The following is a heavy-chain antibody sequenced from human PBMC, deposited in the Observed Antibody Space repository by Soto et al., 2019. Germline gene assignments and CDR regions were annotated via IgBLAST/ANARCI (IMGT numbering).Heavy chain of an antibody. D-gene: IGHD2-2*01. CDR1: GYAFTSYD. V-gene: IGHV1-8*01. CDR2: MNPNSGNT. CDR3: ARGLGCSSTSCYRFDP. Sequence: ASVKVSCKASGYAFTSYDINWVRQATGQGLEWMGWMNPNSGNTGYAQKFQGRVTMTRNTSISTAYMELSSLRSEDTAVYYCARGLGCSSTSCYRFDPWGQGTLVTVSS. J-gene: IGHJ5*02.